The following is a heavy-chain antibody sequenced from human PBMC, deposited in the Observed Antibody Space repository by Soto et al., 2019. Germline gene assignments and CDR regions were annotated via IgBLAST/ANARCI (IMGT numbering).Heavy chain of an antibody. Sequence: QGHLVQSGAEVKKPGASVKVSCKASGYTFTRYGISWVRRAPGQGLEWMGWISGYNGDTNYAQNLQHRVTMTIDTSTNTAYMELRSLTSDDTAVYYCAKNGQPPYYYYGLDVWGQGTTVTVSS. D-gene: IGHD2-8*01. V-gene: IGHV1-18*01. CDR3: AKNGQPPYYYYGLDV. J-gene: IGHJ6*02. CDR1: GYTFTRYG. CDR2: ISGYNGDT.